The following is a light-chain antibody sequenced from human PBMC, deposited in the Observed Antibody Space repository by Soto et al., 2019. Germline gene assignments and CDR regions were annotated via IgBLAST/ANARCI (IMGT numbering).Light chain of an antibody. CDR1: EAISNGY. J-gene: IGKJ1*01. CDR2: GSS. V-gene: IGKV3-20*01. CDR3: QQYGRSPT. Sequence: EVVLTQSPGILSLSPGERATLSCRASEAISNGYFAWYQHKPGQAPRLLIYGSSSRVTGIPDRFSGGGSGTDFTLTISRLEPEDYAVYYCQQYGRSPTFGQGTKVEI.